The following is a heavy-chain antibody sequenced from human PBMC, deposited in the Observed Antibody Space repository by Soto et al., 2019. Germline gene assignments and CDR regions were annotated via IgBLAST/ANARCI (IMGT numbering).Heavy chain of an antibody. Sequence: EVQLVESGGGLVQPGGSLSLSCAASGFTFSSYAMHWVRQPPGKGLEYVSAISSNGGSTYYANSVKGRFTISRDNSTNTLYLQMGSLRAEDMAVYYCARDGYCSSTSCYSFDYWGQGTLVTVSS. J-gene: IGHJ4*02. CDR3: ARDGYCSSTSCYSFDY. CDR1: GFTFSSYA. CDR2: ISSNGGST. V-gene: IGHV3-64*01. D-gene: IGHD2-2*03.